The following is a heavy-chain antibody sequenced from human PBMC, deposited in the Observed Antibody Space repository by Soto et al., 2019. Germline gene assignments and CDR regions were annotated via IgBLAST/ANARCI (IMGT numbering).Heavy chain of an antibody. CDR3: ARVERGTATTVVDAFDI. CDR1: GGFVSSGSYY. V-gene: IGHV4-34*01. CDR2: MSHSGGT. J-gene: IGHJ3*02. D-gene: IGHD1-1*01. Sequence: QVQLQQWGAGLLKPSETLSLTCAVYGGFVSSGSYYWSWIRQPPGKGLEWIGEMSHSGGTHFNPSRKSRVTISVDTSKNQFSLKMSSVTAADTALYYCARVERGTATTVVDAFDIWCPGTMVTVSS.